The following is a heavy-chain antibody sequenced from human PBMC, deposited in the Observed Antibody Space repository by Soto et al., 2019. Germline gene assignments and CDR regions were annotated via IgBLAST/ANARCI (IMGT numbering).Heavy chain of an antibody. CDR3: AKNSIAVGGLRDRYYCHDMDV. CDR2: ILYDGSNT. J-gene: IGHJ6*02. D-gene: IGHD3-16*01. Sequence: QVQRVESGGAVVQPGRSLRLSCAASGFTFSNYGMHWVRQVPGKGLEWVAVILYDGSNTYYADSVKGRFTISRDNSKNAPSLQMNTLGPGDTGVYYWAKNSIAVGGLRDRYYCHDMDVWGQGTTVIAS. V-gene: IGHV3-30*18. CDR1: GFTFSNYG.